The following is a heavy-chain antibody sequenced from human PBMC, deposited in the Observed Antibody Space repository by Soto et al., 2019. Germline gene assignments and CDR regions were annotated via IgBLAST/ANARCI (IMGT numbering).Heavy chain of an antibody. D-gene: IGHD5-12*01. CDR1: GFTVSTNY. CDR3: ARDRGYGWFYP. Sequence: DVQLVETGGGLIQPGGSLRLSCEASGFTVSTNYMSWVRQAPGKGLEWVSVIYTGGTTHSADSVKGRFTISRDNSKNTLYLQRNNLRAGDTAVYYCARDRGYGWFYPWGPGTLVTVSS. V-gene: IGHV3-53*02. J-gene: IGHJ5*02. CDR2: IYTGGTT.